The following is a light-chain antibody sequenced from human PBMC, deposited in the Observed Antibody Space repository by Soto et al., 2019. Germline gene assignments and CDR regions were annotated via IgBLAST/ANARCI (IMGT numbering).Light chain of an antibody. CDR1: SSNIGNNY. CDR3: GTWDSSLSAVV. J-gene: IGLJ2*01. V-gene: IGLV1-51*01. Sequence: QSVLTQPPSLSAAPGQKVTISCSGSSSNIGNNYVSWYQHLPGTAPRLLIYDSNKRPSGIPDRFSGSKSGTSATLGITGLQTGDEADYYCGTWDSSLSAVVFGGGTQLTVL. CDR2: DSN.